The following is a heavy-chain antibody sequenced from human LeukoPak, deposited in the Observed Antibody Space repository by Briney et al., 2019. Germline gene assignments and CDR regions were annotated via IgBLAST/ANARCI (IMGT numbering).Heavy chain of an antibody. CDR2: ISGSGGST. Sequence: GGSLRLSCAPSGFTFSSYAMSWVRQAPGKGLEWVSAISGSGGSTYYADSVKGRFTISRDNSKNTLYLQMNSLRAEDTAVYYCARDVGSGSYFSYYYYGMDVWGQGTTVTVSS. V-gene: IGHV3-23*01. CDR1: GFTFSSYA. D-gene: IGHD3-10*01. J-gene: IGHJ6*02. CDR3: ARDVGSGSYFSYYYYGMDV.